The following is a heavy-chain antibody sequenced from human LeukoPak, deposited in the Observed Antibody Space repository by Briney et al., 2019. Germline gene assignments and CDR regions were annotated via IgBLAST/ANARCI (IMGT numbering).Heavy chain of an antibody. CDR2: IHPMDGTT. Sequence: SVNLSCQPSASTPPTYFMHWVRPPPAPVLDWMGIIHPMDGTTNYAQKVRGRVTMTRVTSTSTVYMELSSLRSEDTAVYYCARGAGGHYYGSGTYYNVQTWGQGTLVTVSS. D-gene: IGHD3-10*01. CDR3: ARGAGGHYYGSGTYYNVQT. V-gene: IGHV1-46*01. J-gene: IGHJ5*02. CDR1: ASTPPTYF.